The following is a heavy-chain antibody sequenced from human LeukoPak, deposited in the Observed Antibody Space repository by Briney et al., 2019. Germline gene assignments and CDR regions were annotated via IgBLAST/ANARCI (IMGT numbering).Heavy chain of an antibody. D-gene: IGHD2-2*01. V-gene: IGHV4-4*07. J-gene: IGHJ6*03. Sequence: SETLSLTCTVSGGSISSYYWSWIRQPAGKGLEWIGRIYTSGSTNYNPSLKSRVTMSVDTSKNHFSLKLSSVTAADTAVYYCARDTPIVVVPAAPPHYYMDVWGKGTTVTVSS. CDR3: ARDTPIVVVPAAPPHYYMDV. CDR1: GGSISSYY. CDR2: IYTSGST.